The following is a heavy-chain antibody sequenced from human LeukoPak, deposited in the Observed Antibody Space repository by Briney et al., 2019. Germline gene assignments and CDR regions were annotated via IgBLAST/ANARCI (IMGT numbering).Heavy chain of an antibody. CDR3: ARDAQHSWDIVVVAVTPFDY. CDR1: GYTFTSYG. V-gene: IGHV1-18*01. CDR2: ISAYNGNT. D-gene: IGHD2-15*01. Sequence: ASVKVSCKASGYTFTSYGISWVRQAPGQGLEWMGWISAYNGNTNYAQKLQGRVTMTTDTSTNTAYMELRSLRSDDTAVYYCARDAQHSWDIVVVAVTPFDYWGQGTLVTVSS. J-gene: IGHJ4*02.